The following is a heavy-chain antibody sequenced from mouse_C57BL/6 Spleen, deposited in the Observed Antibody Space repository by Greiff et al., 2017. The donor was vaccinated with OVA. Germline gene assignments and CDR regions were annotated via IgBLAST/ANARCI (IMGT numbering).Heavy chain of an antibody. CDR2: IYPGDGDT. V-gene: IGHV1-82*01. Sequence: VQLVESGPELVKPGASVKISCKASGYAFSSSWMNWVKQRPGKGLEWIGRIYPGDGDTNYNGKFKGKATLTADKSSSTAYMQLSSLTSEDSAVYFCASDYDYDVRFAYWGQGTLVTVSA. CDR3: ASDYDYDVRFAY. J-gene: IGHJ3*01. D-gene: IGHD2-4*01. CDR1: GYAFSSSW.